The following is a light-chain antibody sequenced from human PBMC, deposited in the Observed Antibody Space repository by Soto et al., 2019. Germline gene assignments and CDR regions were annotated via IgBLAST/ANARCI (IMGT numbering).Light chain of an antibody. V-gene: IGLV2-14*01. J-gene: IGLJ2*01. CDR3: SSYTSSSTLGGV. Sequence: QSALTQPASVSGSPGQSITISCTGTCSDVGGYNYVSWYQQHPGKAPKLMIYDVSNRPSGVSNRFSGSKSGNTASLTISGLQAEDEADYYCSSYTSSSTLGGVFGGGTKLTVL. CDR1: CSDVGGYNY. CDR2: DVS.